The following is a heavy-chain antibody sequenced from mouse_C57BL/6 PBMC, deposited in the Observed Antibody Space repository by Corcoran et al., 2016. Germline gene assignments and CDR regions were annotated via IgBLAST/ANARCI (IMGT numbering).Heavy chain of an antibody. V-gene: IGHV1-18*01. D-gene: IGHD2-1*01. CDR2: INPNNGGT. CDR3: AMSGNYLYYAMDY. Sequence: EVQLQQSGPELVKPGASVKIPCKASGYTFTDYNMNWVKQSHGKSLEWIGDINPNNGGTSYNQKFKGKATLTVDKSSSTAYMELRSLTSEDSAVYDCAMSGNYLYYAMDYWGQGTSVTVSS. CDR1: GYTFTDYN. J-gene: IGHJ4*01.